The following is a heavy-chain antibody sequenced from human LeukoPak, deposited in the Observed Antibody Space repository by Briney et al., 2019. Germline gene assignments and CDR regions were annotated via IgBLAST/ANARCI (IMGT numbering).Heavy chain of an antibody. J-gene: IGHJ5*02. V-gene: IGHV4-59*01. CDR2: IYYSGST. CDR3: ARRYDFWSGNNWFDP. Sequence: PSETLSLTCTVSGGSISSYYWSWIRQPPGKGLEWIGYIYYSGSTNYNPSLKSRVTISVDTSKNQFSLKLSSVTAADTAVYYCARRYDFWSGNNWFDPWGQGTLVTVSS. D-gene: IGHD3-3*01. CDR1: GGSISSYY.